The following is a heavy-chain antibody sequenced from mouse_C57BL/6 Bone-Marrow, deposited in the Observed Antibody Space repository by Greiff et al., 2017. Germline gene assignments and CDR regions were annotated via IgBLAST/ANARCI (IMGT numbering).Heavy chain of an antibody. J-gene: IGHJ4*01. CDR2: IYPRSGNT. V-gene: IGHV1-81*01. D-gene: IGHD1-1*01. Sequence: VQLQQSGAELARPGASVKLSCKASGYTFTSYGISWVKQRPGQGLEWIGEIYPRSGNTYYNEKFKGKATLTADKSSSTAYMKLRSLTSEDSAVYFCAAIYYYGSSYYYAMDYWGQGTSVTVSS. CDR3: AAIYYYGSSYYYAMDY. CDR1: GYTFTSYG.